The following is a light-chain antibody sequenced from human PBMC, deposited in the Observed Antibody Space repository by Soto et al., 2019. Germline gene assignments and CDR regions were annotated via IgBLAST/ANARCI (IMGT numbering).Light chain of an antibody. J-gene: IGKJ4*01. V-gene: IGKV1-39*01. CDR2: AAS. CDR3: QQSHTTPRFS. CDR1: QSITNF. Sequence: DIQMTQSPSSLSASVGDKLTITCRANQSITNFLNWYQKKPGEVPKLLIYAASRLESGVPSRFSGSGSGTDFALTINSLQPEDFATYYCQQSHTTPRFSFGGGTRVEFK.